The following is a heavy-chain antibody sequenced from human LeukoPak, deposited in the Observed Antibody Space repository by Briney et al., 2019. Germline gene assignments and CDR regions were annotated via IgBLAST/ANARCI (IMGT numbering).Heavy chain of an antibody. CDR1: GYTFTGYY. V-gene: IGHV1-2*02. CDR3: AREVVAGTLTLYYYYMDV. CDR2: INPNSGGT. J-gene: IGHJ6*03. Sequence: GASVKVSCKASGYTFTGYYMHWVRQAPGQGLEWMGWINPNSGGTNYAQKFQGRVTMTRDTFISTAYMELSRLRSDDTAVYYCAREVVAGTLTLYYYYMDVWGKGTTVTVSS. D-gene: IGHD6-19*01.